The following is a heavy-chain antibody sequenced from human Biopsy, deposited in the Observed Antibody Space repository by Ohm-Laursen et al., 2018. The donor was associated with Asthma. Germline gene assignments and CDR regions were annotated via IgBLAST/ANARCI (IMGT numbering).Heavy chain of an antibody. CDR1: GYTFTSYA. CDR2: INAGNGNT. CDR3: ARDLRYSSGWYPDAFDI. J-gene: IGHJ3*02. D-gene: IGHD6-19*01. Sequence: APVKVSCKASGYTFTSYAMHWVRQAPGQRLEWMGWINAGNGNTKYSQKFQGRVTITRDTSASTAYMELSSLRSEDTAVYYCARDLRYSSGWYPDAFDIWGQGTMVTVSS. V-gene: IGHV1-3*01.